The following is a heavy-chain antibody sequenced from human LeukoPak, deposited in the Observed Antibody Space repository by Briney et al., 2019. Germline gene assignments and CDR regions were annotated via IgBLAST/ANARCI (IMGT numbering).Heavy chain of an antibody. CDR1: GLTFSSYW. J-gene: IGHJ4*02. Sequence: GGSLRLSCAVSGLTFSSYWMSWVRQAPGKGLEWVANIKQDGSEKYYVDSMKGRFTISRDNAKNSLFMQMNSLRAEDTAVYYCARGEYYYDGGYWGEGTLVTVSS. D-gene: IGHD3-22*01. CDR2: IKQDGSEK. V-gene: IGHV3-7*04. CDR3: ARGEYYYDGGY.